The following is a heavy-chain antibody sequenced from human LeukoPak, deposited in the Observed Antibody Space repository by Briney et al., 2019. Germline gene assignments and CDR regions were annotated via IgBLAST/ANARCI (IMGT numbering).Heavy chain of an antibody. D-gene: IGHD2-21*02. V-gene: IGHV1-46*01. CDR2: INPSGGST. J-gene: IGHJ4*02. Sequence: GASVKVSCKASGYTFTSYYMHWVRQAPGQGLEWMGIINPSGGSTSYSQKFQGRVTITADKSTSTAYMELTNLISDDTAVYFCARGVVTSVSDYFDYWGQGTLVTVSS. CDR1: GYTFTSYY. CDR3: ARGVVTSVSDYFDY.